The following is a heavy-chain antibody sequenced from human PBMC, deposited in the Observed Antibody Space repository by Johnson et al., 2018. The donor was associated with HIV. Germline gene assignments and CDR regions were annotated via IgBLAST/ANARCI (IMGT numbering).Heavy chain of an antibody. D-gene: IGHD5-18*01. Sequence: VQLVESGGGLVQPGGSLRLSCAASGFTFSNAWMSWVRQAPGKGLEWVGRIKSKTDGGATDYAAPVKGRFPISRDDSKNTLYLQMNSLRAEDLAVYYCARGQGGIQLWFDGFDIWGQGTMVTVSS. V-gene: IGHV3-15*01. J-gene: IGHJ3*02. CDR1: GFTFSNAW. CDR3: ARGQGGIQLWFDGFDI. CDR2: IKSKTDGGAT.